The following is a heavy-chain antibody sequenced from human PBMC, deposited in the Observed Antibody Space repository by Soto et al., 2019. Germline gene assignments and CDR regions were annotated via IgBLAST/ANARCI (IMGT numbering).Heavy chain of an antibody. CDR3: ARGRVYYYDSSGRPDYGMDV. CDR1: GYTFTSYA. V-gene: IGHV1-3*01. Sequence: ASVKVSCKASGYTFTSYAMHWVRQAPGQRLEWMGWINAGNGNTKYSQKFQGRVTITRDTSASTAYMELSSLRSEDTAVYYCARGRVYYYDSSGRPDYGMDVWGQVTTVTVSS. J-gene: IGHJ6*02. D-gene: IGHD3-22*01. CDR2: INAGNGNT.